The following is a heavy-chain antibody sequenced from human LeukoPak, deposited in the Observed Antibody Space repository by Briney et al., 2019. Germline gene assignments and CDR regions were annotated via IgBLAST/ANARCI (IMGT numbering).Heavy chain of an antibody. D-gene: IGHD3-10*01. CDR2: IYYSGST. J-gene: IGHJ5*02. CDR1: GGSISSSSYY. V-gene: IGHV4-39*07. Sequence: PSETLSLTCTVSGGSISSSSYYWGWIRQPPGKGLEWIGSIYYSGSTYYNPSLKSRVTISVDTSKNQFSLKLSSVTAADTAVYYCARDYYGSGSYSLDWFDPWGQGTLVTVSS. CDR3: ARDYYGSGSYSLDWFDP.